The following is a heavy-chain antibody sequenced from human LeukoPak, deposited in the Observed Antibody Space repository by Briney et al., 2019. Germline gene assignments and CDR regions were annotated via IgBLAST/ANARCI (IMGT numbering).Heavy chain of an antibody. CDR1: GGSFSGYY. D-gene: IGHD3-10*01. CDR3: AKRTTRPSGRWFDP. J-gene: IGHJ5*02. V-gene: IGHV4-34*01. Sequence: SETLSLTCAVYGGSFSGYYWSWIRQPPGKGLEWIGEINHSGSINYNPSLKSRVTISVDTSKNQFSLKLSSVTAADTAVYYCAKRTTRPSGRWFDPWGQGTLVTVSS. CDR2: INHSGSI.